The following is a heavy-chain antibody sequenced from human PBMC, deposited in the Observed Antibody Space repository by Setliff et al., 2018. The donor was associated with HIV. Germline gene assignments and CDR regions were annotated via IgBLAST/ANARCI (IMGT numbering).Heavy chain of an antibody. CDR3: ARAPTLFGVEYYYYFGMDV. J-gene: IGHJ6*02. Sequence: ASVKVSCKASGYTFTGYYMHWVRQAPGQGLEWMGWINPHSGDTNYAQKFQDRVTMTRVTSVNIAYMQLSRLRSDDTAVYYCARAPTLFGVEYYYYFGMDVWGQGTTVTSP. V-gene: IGHV1-2*02. D-gene: IGHD3-3*01. CDR1: GYTFTGYY. CDR2: INPHSGDT.